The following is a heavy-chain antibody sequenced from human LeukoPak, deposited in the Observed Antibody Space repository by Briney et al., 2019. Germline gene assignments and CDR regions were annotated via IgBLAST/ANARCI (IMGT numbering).Heavy chain of an antibody. CDR3: ARGHDSSGYHYYYYYMDV. CDR2: INPNSGGT. D-gene: IGHD3-22*01. CDR1: GYTFTGYY. V-gene: IGHV1-2*06. Sequence: ASVKVSCKASGYTFTGYYMHWVRQAPGQWLEWMGRINPNSGGTNYAQKFQGRVTMTRDTSISTAYMELSRLRSDDTAVYYCARGHDSSGYHYYYYYMDVWGKGTTVTVSS. J-gene: IGHJ6*03.